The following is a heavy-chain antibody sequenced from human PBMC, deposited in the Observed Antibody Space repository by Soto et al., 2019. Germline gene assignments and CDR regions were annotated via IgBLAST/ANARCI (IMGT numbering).Heavy chain of an antibody. CDR3: ARQGVYSSSWPYYFDY. D-gene: IGHD6-13*01. CDR1: GDSINSDKYY. Sequence: PSETLSLTCSVSGDSINSDKYYWGWIRQPPGKGLEWIGSIYYRGNTYYNPSLQSRVTISVDTSKNQFSLKLSSVTAADTAVYYCARQGVYSSSWPYYFDYWGQGTLVTVSS. J-gene: IGHJ4*02. CDR2: IYYRGNT. V-gene: IGHV4-39*01.